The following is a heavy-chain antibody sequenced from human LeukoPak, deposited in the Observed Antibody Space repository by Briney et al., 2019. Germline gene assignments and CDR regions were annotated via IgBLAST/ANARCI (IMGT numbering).Heavy chain of an antibody. J-gene: IGHJ5*02. CDR2: ISSDGSST. D-gene: IGHD3-9*01. CDR1: GFTFSSYW. V-gene: IGHV3-74*01. Sequence: GGSLRLSCAASGFTFSSYWMHWVRQAPGKGLVWVSRISSDGSSTSYADSVKGRFTISRDNAKNTLYLQMNSLRAEDTAVYYCARDPRAYIFRHYNWFDPWGQGTLVTVSS. CDR3: ARDPRAYIFRHYNWFDP.